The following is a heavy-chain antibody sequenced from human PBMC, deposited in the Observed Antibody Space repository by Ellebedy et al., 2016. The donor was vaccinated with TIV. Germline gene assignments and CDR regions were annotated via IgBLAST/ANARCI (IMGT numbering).Heavy chain of an antibody. Sequence: GESLKISCAASGFTFSSYGMHWVRQAPGKGLEWVAVISYDGSNKYYADSVKGRFTISRDNSKNTLYLQMNSLRAEDTAVYYCAKDGGFGCSGGSCYSRPLDYWGQGILVTVSS. CDR3: AKDGGFGCSGGSCYSRPLDY. J-gene: IGHJ4*02. CDR2: ISYDGSNK. D-gene: IGHD2-15*01. V-gene: IGHV3-30*18. CDR1: GFTFSSYG.